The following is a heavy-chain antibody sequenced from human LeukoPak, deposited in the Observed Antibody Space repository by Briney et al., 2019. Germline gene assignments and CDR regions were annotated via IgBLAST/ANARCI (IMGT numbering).Heavy chain of an antibody. D-gene: IGHD2-8*01. CDR1: GYIFTSYG. Sequence: ASVKVSCKASGYIFTSYGISWVRQAPGQGLEWMGWISTNKGNTNYAQRLQGRVTMTADTSTSTAYMELRSLRSDDTAIYYCVRDIQWRFDPWGQGALVTVSS. V-gene: IGHV1-18*01. CDR3: VRDIQWRFDP. CDR2: ISTNKGNT. J-gene: IGHJ5*02.